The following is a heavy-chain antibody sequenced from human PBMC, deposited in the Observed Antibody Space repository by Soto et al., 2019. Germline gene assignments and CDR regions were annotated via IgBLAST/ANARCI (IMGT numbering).Heavy chain of an antibody. V-gene: IGHV3-23*01. CDR3: AKDPYDFWSGYWFGY. Sequence: GGSLRLSCAASGFTFSSYAMSWVRQAPGKGLEWVSAISGSGGSTYYADSVKGRFTISRDNSKNTLYLQMNSLRAEDTAVYYCAKDPYDFWSGYWFGYWGQGTLVTVSS. D-gene: IGHD3-3*01. CDR2: ISGSGGST. J-gene: IGHJ4*02. CDR1: GFTFSSYA.